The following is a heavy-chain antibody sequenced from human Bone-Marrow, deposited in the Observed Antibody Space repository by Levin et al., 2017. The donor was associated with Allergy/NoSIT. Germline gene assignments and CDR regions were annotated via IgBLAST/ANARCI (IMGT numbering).Heavy chain of an antibody. V-gene: IGHV3-33*01. J-gene: IGHJ3*02. CDR1: GFTFSSYG. Sequence: GESLKISCAASGFTFSSYGMHWVRQAPGKGLEWVAVIWYDGSNKYYADSVKGRFTISRDNSENTLYLQMNSLRAEDTAVYYCARGLDYSISQAFDIWGQGTMVTVSS. CDR2: IWYDGSNK. CDR3: ARGLDYSISQAFDI. D-gene: IGHD4-11*01.